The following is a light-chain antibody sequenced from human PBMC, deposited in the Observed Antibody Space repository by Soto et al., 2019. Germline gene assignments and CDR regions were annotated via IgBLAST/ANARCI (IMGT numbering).Light chain of an antibody. CDR2: GAS. Sequence: AIQMTQSPSSLSASVGCRVTITCRSSQDISDDVGWYQQTPGKAPKLLISGASRLQSGVPSRFSGSGSAAAFTLTINSLRPEDSATYYCLQNHNYPRTFGQGTKVDIK. J-gene: IGKJ1*01. CDR1: QDISDD. V-gene: IGKV1-6*01. CDR3: LQNHNYPRT.